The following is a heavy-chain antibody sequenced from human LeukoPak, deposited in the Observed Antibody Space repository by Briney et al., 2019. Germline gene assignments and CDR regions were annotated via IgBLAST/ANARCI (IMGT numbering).Heavy chain of an antibody. CDR2: ISSSSSHI. Sequence: GGSLRLSCAPSGFTFSSYSMNWVRQAPGKGLEWVSPISSSSSHIYYADSVKGRFTLSRGNAKNSLYLQMNSLSREDTAWYYCARDQCGSSTCCNPDAFDIWGQGTMVTVSS. J-gene: IGHJ3*02. CDR3: ARDQCGSSTCCNPDAFDI. D-gene: IGHD2-2*01. CDR1: GFTFSSYS. V-gene: IGHV3-21*01.